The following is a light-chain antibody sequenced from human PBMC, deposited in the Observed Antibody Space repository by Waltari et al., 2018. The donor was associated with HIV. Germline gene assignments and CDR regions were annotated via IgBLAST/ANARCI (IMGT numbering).Light chain of an antibody. J-gene: IGLJ2*01. CDR1: SSYVGSYDL. CDR2: EVS. CDR3: CSYAGSSTHVV. V-gene: IGLV2-23*02. Sequence: QSALTQPASVSGSPGQASTIPCTGTSSYVGSYDLVSWYHQHPGKSPKLMIDEVSKRPGGVSSRFSGSKSGNTASLTIAVLQAEDEADYYWCSYAGSSTHVVFGGGTKLTVL.